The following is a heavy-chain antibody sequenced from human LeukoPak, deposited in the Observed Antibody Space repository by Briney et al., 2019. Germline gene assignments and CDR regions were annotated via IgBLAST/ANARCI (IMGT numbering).Heavy chain of an antibody. Sequence: SVKVSCKASGGTFSSYAISWVRQAPGQGLEWMGRIIPILGIANCAQKFQGRVTITADKSTSTAYMELSSLRSEDTAVYYCARDGVSPMVATAGWFDPWGQGTLVTVSS. CDR1: GGTFSSYA. D-gene: IGHD5-12*01. V-gene: IGHV1-69*04. J-gene: IGHJ5*02. CDR2: IIPILGIA. CDR3: ARDGVSPMVATAGWFDP.